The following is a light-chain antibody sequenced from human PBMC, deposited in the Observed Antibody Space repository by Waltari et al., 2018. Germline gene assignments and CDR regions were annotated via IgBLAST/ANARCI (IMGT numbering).Light chain of an antibody. CDR2: EVS. V-gene: IGKV2D-29*01. CDR1: QSLLRSDGKTY. J-gene: IGKJ5*01. CDR3: MQSIQLPIT. Sequence: DVVMASTPLSLSVTPRPPASISCTSSQSLLRSDGKTYLYWYLQKPGQPPQLLIYEVSSRFSGVPDRFSGSGSGTDFTLKLSRVEAEDVGVYYCMQSIQLPITFGQGTRLEIK.